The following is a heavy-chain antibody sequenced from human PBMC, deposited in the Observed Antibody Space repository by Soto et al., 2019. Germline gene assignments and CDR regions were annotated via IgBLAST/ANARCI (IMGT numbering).Heavy chain of an antibody. Sequence: QVQLQESGPGLVKTSETLSLTCTVSGGSISSYYWSWIRQPPGKGLEWIGYIYYSGTTNYNPSLKSRVTISVDTSKNQFSLKLSSVTAADTAVYYCARHVYCSGGSCYSRPYDAFDIWGQGTMVTVSS. CDR3: ARHVYCSGGSCYSRPYDAFDI. D-gene: IGHD2-15*01. V-gene: IGHV4-59*08. CDR2: IYYSGTT. CDR1: GGSISSYY. J-gene: IGHJ3*02.